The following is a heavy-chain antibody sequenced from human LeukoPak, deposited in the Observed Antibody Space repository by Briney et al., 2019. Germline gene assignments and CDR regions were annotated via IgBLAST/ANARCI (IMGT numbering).Heavy chain of an antibody. CDR2: IYYSGST. CDR3: ARVYYDILTGYGCFDY. CDR1: GGSFSGYY. Sequence: KPSETLSLTCAVYGGSFSGYYWSWIRQPPGKGLEWIGYIYYSGSTNYNPSLKSRVTISVDTSKNQFSLKLSSVTAADTAVYYCARVYYDILTGYGCFDYWGQGTLVTVSS. J-gene: IGHJ4*02. V-gene: IGHV4-59*01. D-gene: IGHD3-9*01.